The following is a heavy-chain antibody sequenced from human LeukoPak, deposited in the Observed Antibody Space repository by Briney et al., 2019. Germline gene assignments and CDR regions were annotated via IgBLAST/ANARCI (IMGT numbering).Heavy chain of an antibody. CDR1: GFTFSSCE. CDR3: ARGAARCSGGHCCPD. Sequence: SGGSLRLSCAASGFTFSSCEMNWVRQAPGRGLEWVSYISSSGSTIYYADSVKGRFTISRDNAKNTLYLQANSLRAEDTAVYYCARGAARCSGGHCCPDWGRGTLVTVSS. D-gene: IGHD2-15*01. J-gene: IGHJ4*02. V-gene: IGHV3-48*03. CDR2: ISSSGSTI.